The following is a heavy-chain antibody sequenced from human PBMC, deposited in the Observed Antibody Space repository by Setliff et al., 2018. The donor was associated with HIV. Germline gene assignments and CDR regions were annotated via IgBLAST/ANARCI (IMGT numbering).Heavy chain of an antibody. CDR3: ARARGLLPYYYLDV. Sequence: PSETLSLTCTVSGGSMSTYYWSWIRQPPGKGLEWIGYIYTSGSTNYNPSLRSRVTISVDTSKNHFSLRLSSVTAADTAVYYCARARGLLPYYYLDVWGKGTTVTVSS. V-gene: IGHV4-4*08. J-gene: IGHJ6*03. CDR1: GGSMSTYY. D-gene: IGHD3-10*01. CDR2: IYTSGST.